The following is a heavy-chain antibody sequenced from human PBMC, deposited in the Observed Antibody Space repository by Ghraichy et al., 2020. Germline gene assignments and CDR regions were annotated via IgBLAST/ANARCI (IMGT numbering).Heavy chain of an antibody. J-gene: IGHJ6*02. CDR3: GRGVDYGSGNYYGMDV. CDR1: GFTFSSYW. V-gene: IGHV3-74*01. CDR2: INTEGSST. Sequence: GGSLRLSCSASGFTFSSYWMHWVRQAPGKGLVWVSRINTEGSSTTYADSVKGRFTISRDNAKNTLYLQMNSLRVEDTALYYCGRGVDYGSGNYYGMDVWGQGTTVTVSS. D-gene: IGHD3-10*01.